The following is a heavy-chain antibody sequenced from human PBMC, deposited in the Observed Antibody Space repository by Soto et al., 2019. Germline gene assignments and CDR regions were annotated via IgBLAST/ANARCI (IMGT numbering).Heavy chain of an antibody. V-gene: IGHV3-30*04. CDR3: ATCSAGRCYGTLGSTLDYYGMDV. D-gene: IGHD2-15*01. CDR2: MSDDGSLA. J-gene: IGHJ6*02. CDR1: GFTFSDSA. Sequence: QVQLVESGGGVVQPGRSLRLSCAASGFTFSDSAMNWIRQAPGKGLEWVAVMSDDGSLAFNGDSVKGRVTISRNNSKKMLYLEMNSLSPEDTSVYYCATCSAGRCYGTLGSTLDYYGMDVWGQGTTVTVSS.